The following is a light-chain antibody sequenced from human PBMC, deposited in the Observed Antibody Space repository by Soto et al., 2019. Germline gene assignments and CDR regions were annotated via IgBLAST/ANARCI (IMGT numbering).Light chain of an antibody. V-gene: IGKV1-5*03. Sequence: DIQMTQSPSTLSASVGDRVTVACRASQSINNWLAWYQQKPGKAPKLLIYKASTLESGVPSRFSGGGSGTEFTLTISSLQPDDFATYYCQQYNSYPHTFGQGTKPEIK. CDR1: QSINNW. CDR2: KAS. J-gene: IGKJ2*01. CDR3: QQYNSYPHT.